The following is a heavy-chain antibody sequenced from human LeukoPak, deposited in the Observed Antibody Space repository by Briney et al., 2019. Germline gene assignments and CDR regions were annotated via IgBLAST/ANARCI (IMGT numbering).Heavy chain of an antibody. Sequence: SETLSLTCAVSGYSISSGYYGGWIRQHPGKGLEWIGSIYHSGSTYYNPSLKSRVTISVDTSKNQFSLKLSSVTAADTAVYYCARRARGTPDYWGQGTLVTVSS. D-gene: IGHD1-1*01. V-gene: IGHV4-38-2*01. CDR3: ARRARGTPDY. J-gene: IGHJ4*02. CDR2: IYHSGST. CDR1: GYSISSGYY.